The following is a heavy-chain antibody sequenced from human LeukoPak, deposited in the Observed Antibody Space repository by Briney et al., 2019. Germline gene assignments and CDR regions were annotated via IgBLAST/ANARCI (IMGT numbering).Heavy chain of an antibody. CDR2: IRYDGSNK. Sequence: GGSLRLSCAASGFTFSSYGMHWVRQAPGKGLEWVAFIRYDGSNKYYADSVKGRFTISRDNSKNILYLQMNSLRAEDTAVYYCARDRPYGGKGDFDYWGQGTLVTVSS. V-gene: IGHV3-30*02. J-gene: IGHJ4*02. D-gene: IGHD4-23*01. CDR1: GFTFSSYG. CDR3: ARDRPYGGKGDFDY.